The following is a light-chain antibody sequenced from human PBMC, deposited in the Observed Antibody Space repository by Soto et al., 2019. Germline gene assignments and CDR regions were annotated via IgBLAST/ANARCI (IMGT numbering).Light chain of an antibody. CDR2: SNR. V-gene: IGLV1-44*01. CDR1: YSNIGDNT. J-gene: IGLJ3*02. CDR3: ATWDDSLDGPV. Sequence: QAVVTQPPSASGTPGQRVTISCSGSYSNIGDNTVNWYQQLPGTAPKLLIYSNRQRPSGVPDRFSGSKSGTSASLAISGLQSEDEADYYCATWDDSLDGPVFGGGTKLTVL.